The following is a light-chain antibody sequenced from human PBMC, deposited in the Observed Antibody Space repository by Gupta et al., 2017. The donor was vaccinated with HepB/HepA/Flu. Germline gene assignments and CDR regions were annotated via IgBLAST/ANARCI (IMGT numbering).Light chain of an antibody. CDR2: DVS. V-gene: IGLV2-14*03. Sequence: QSALTQPASVSGSPGQSLTISCTGTSSDIGGYNYVSWYQQHPGKAPKLIIYDVSHRPSGVSNRFSGSKSGNTASLTISGLQAEDEADYYCSSYTSSSTRVFGGGTKVTVL. J-gene: IGLJ3*02. CDR1: SSDIGGYNY. CDR3: SSYTSSSTRV.